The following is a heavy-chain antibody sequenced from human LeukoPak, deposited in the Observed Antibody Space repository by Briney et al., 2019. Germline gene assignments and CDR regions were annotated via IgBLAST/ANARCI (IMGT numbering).Heavy chain of an antibody. CDR1: GFTFSEYN. CDR2: ISSGSTAI. V-gene: IGHV3-48*01. Sequence: GGSLRLSCTASGFTFSEYNMNWVRQTPGKGLEWVSYISSGSTAIHYAGSVKGRFTISRDSAKNSLYLQMNSLRVEDTAVYYCARATGISATGQEDWFDPWGQGTLVTVSS. CDR3: ARATGISATGQEDWFDP. D-gene: IGHD6-13*01. J-gene: IGHJ5*02.